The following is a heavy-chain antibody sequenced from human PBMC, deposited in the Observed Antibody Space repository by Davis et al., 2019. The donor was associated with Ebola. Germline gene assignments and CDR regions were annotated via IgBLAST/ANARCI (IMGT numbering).Heavy chain of an antibody. Sequence: ASVKVSCKASGYTFTRYGISWVRQAPGEGPEWMGWISGHSDNPKYAPKVQDRVTMTTDRSTNTAYLELRSLRSDDTDMYYCVRGPSYDSGVIGAFDIWGQGTMITVSS. V-gene: IGHV1-18*01. J-gene: IGHJ3*02. CDR3: VRGPSYDSGVIGAFDI. CDR1: GYTFTRYG. CDR2: ISGHSDNP. D-gene: IGHD3-10*01.